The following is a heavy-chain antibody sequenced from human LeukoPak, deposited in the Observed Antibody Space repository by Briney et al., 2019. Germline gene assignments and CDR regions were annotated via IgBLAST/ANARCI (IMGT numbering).Heavy chain of an antibody. CDR2: ISSSSSYI. J-gene: IGHJ4*02. CDR3: ARVPTSTFYGDYYGPNFDY. Sequence: GGSLRLSCAASGFTFSSYSMNWVRQAPGKGLEWVSSISSSSSYIYYADSVKGRFTISRDNAKNSLYLQMNSLRAEDTAVYYCARVPTSTFYGDYYGPNFDYWGQGTLVTVSS. V-gene: IGHV3-21*01. CDR1: GFTFSSYS. D-gene: IGHD4-17*01.